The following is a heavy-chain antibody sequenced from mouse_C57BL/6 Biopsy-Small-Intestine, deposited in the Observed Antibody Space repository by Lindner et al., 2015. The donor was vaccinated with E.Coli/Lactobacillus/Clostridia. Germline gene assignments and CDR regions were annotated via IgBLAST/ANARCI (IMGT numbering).Heavy chain of an antibody. V-gene: IGHV5-6*01. J-gene: IGHJ4*01. D-gene: IGHD1-1*01. CDR3: ARLGSSYDAMYY. Sequence: EVQLQESGGDLVKPGGSLKLSCAASGFTFSSYGMSWVRQTPDKRLEWVATISSGGSYTYYPDSVKGRFTISRDNAKNTLYLQMSSLKSEDTAMYYCARLGSSYDAMYYWGQGTSVTVSS. CDR2: ISSGGSYT. CDR1: GFTFSSYG.